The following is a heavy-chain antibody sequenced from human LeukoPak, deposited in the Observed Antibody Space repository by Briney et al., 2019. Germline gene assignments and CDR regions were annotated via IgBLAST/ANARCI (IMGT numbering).Heavy chain of an antibody. CDR2: ISAYNSNT. CDR1: GYTFTSYG. D-gene: IGHD3-22*01. Sequence: ASVKVSCTASGYTFTSYGISWVRQAPGQGLEWMGWISAYNSNTNYAQRLQGKVTMTTDTSTSTAYMELRSLRSDDTAVYYCARDTPVKYYYDSSGYQFDYWGQGTLVTVSS. J-gene: IGHJ4*02. V-gene: IGHV1-18*01. CDR3: ARDTPVKYYYDSSGYQFDY.